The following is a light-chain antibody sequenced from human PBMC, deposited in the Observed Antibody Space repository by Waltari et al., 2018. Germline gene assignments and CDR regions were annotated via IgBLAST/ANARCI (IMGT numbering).Light chain of an antibody. V-gene: IGKV3-20*01. CDR2: DIS. CDR3: QKYERLLVT. Sequence: EIVLTQSPGTLSLSLGDRATLSCRASQIIGRSVVWYQQRPGQAPRLLIYDISRRATGISERFSGSAYGTDFSLISSMLEPEDFAVYYCQKYERLLVTFGQGTTVEIK. J-gene: IGKJ1*01. CDR1: QIIGRS.